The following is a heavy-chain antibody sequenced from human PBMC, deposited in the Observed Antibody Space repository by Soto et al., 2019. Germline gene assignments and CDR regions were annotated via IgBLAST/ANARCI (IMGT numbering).Heavy chain of an antibody. J-gene: IGHJ4*02. V-gene: IGHV4-34*01. CDR2: INHSGST. D-gene: IGHD6-13*01. CDR1: GGSFSGYY. CDR3: ARGRRSSSSCLDY. Sequence: QVQLQQWGAGLLKPSETLSLTCAVYGGSFSGYYWSWIRQPPGKGLEWIGEINHSGSTNYNPSLKSRVTIPVDTSKNQFSLKLSSVTAADTAVYYCARGRRSSSSCLDYWGQGTLVTVSS.